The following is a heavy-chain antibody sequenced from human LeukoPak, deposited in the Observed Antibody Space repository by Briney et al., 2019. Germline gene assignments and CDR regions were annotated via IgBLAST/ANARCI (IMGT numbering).Heavy chain of an antibody. J-gene: IGHJ4*02. V-gene: IGHV3-23*01. CDR3: VRDFSCSGGSCPLFDS. CDR1: GFTFSLYA. CDR2: ISGSGDST. Sequence: GGSLRLSCAASGFTFSLYAMTWVRQAPGKRLEWVSGISGSGDSTHYADSMKGRFTISRDSSKNTVHLQMNSLRVEDTAVYYCVRDFSCSGGSCPLFDSWGQGTLVSVSS. D-gene: IGHD2-15*01.